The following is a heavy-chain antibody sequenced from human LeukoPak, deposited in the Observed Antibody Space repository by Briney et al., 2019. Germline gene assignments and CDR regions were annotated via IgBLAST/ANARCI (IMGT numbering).Heavy chain of an antibody. Sequence: SETLSLTCAVSGGSISSGGYSWSWIRQPPGKGLEWIGYIYYSGSTYYNPSLKSRVTISVDTSKNQFSLKLSSVTAADTAAYYCARVDAARDYYDSSGYYYDAFDIWGQGTMVTVSS. CDR2: IYYSGST. CDR3: ARVDAARDYYDSSGYYYDAFDI. J-gene: IGHJ3*02. D-gene: IGHD3-22*01. CDR1: GGSISSGGYS. V-gene: IGHV4-30-4*07.